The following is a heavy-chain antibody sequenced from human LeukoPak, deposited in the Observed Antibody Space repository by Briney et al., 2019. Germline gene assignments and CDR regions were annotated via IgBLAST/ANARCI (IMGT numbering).Heavy chain of an antibody. CDR3: ARSGSGDLDYYYYMDV. V-gene: IGHV3-7*03. Sequence: PGGSLRLSCAASGFTFSSHWMSWVRQAPGKGLEWVANIKQDGSENYYVDSVKGRFTISRDNAKNSLYLQMNSLRAEDMALYYCARSGSGDLDYYYYMDVWGKGTTVTVSS. CDR2: IKQDGSEN. CDR1: GFTFSSHW. D-gene: IGHD6-19*01. J-gene: IGHJ6*03.